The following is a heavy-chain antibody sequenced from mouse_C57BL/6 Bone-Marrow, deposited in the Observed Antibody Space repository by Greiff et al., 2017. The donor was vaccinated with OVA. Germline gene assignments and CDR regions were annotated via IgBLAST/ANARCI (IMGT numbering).Heavy chain of an antibody. V-gene: IGHV1-82*01. CDR3: ARHEDGYYAYYFDC. J-gene: IGHJ2*01. D-gene: IGHD2-3*01. Sequence: QVQLQQSGPELVKPGASVKISCKASGYAFSSSWMNWVKQRPGKGLEWIGRIYPGDGDTNYNGKFKGKATLTADKSSSTAYMQLSSLTSEDSAVYFCARHEDGYYAYYFDCWGQGTTLTVSS. CDR2: IYPGDGDT. CDR1: GYAFSSSW.